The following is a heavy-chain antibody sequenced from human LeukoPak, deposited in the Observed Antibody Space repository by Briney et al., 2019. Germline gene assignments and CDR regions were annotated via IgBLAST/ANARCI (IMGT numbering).Heavy chain of an antibody. CDR3: ASGTRGSGTYAFHY. D-gene: IGHD3-10*01. CDR1: GGSISNYY. Sequence: SETLSLTCTVSGGSISNYYWGWIRQPPGKGLEWIGYIYYSGSTNYNPSLRSRVTMSVDTSKNQFSLKMSSVTAAHTAVYYCASGTRGSGTYAFHYWGQGTLVTVSS. V-gene: IGHV4-59*01. CDR2: IYYSGST. J-gene: IGHJ4*02.